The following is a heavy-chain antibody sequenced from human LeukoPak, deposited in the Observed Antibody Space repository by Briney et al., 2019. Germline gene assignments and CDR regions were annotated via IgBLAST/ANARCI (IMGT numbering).Heavy chain of an antibody. Sequence: GASVKVSCKASGYTFTGYYMHWVRQAPGQGLEWMGWINPNSGGTNYAQKFQGRVTMTRDTSISTAYMELSRLRSDDTAVYYCAGTAEYSSSSRYYYYYMDVWGKGTTVTVSS. CDR3: AGTAEYSSSSRYYYYYMDV. V-gene: IGHV1-2*02. CDR2: INPNSGGT. J-gene: IGHJ6*03. CDR1: GYTFTGYY. D-gene: IGHD6-6*01.